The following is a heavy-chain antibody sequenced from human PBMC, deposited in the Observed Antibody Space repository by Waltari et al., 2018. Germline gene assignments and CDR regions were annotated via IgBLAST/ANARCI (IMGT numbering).Heavy chain of an antibody. CDR3: TRDWRHMAFDY. Sequence: EIHLLESGGGLVQPGGALSLTCTGPGFRISYFWMHWVRLTPGKGLLGVSRIDGDGTTTTYADSVKGRFTISRDNAKNTVYLDMSSLRVEDTAVYFCTRDWRHMAFDYWGQGTRVTVSS. D-gene: IGHD1-1*01. V-gene: IGHV3-74*01. CDR1: GFRISYFW. J-gene: IGHJ4*02. CDR2: IDGDGTTT.